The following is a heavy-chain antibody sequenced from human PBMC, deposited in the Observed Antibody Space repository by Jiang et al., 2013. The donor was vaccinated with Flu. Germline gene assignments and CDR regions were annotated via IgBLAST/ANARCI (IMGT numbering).Heavy chain of an antibody. CDR3: GRESLGHWIDY. Sequence: QSGSELKRPGASVEISCQTSGYTFTSYSVNWVRQAPGQGLEWMGWINTNTGNPTYAQAFTGRFVFSLDTSVSTTYLEINNLKAEDSAIYYCGRESLGHWIDYWGQGTLVTVSS. CDR2: INTNTGNP. D-gene: IGHD1-1*01. J-gene: IGHJ4*02. CDR1: GYTFTSYS. V-gene: IGHV7-4-1*02.